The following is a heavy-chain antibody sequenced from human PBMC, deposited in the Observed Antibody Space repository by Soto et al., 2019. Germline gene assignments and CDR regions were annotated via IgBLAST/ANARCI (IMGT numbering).Heavy chain of an antibody. J-gene: IGHJ6*03. CDR2: IWYDGSDK. CDR3: ARGRHSYYYMDV. Sequence: GGPLRLSCAASGFSFSTYGMHWVRQAPGKGLEWVALIWYDGSDKFFADSVKGRFTISRDNSKNTLYLQMNSLRAEDTAVYYCARGRHSYYYMDVWGNGTTVTVSS. V-gene: IGHV3-33*01. CDR1: GFSFSTYG.